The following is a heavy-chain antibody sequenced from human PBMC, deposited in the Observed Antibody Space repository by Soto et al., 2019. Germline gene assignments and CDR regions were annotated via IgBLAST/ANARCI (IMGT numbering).Heavy chain of an antibody. V-gene: IGHV1-8*01. CDR1: GYTFASYD. Sequence: QVQLVQSGAEVKTPGASVKVSCKASGYTFASYDINWVRQAPGQGLEWMGWMNPNSGNTGYAQKFPGRLTMTRDTALSIAHMELSSLRNEDTAVYYCARSDGYNFNWLDSWGQGTLVTVSA. D-gene: IGHD2-21*01. J-gene: IGHJ5*01. CDR2: MNPNSGNT. CDR3: ARSDGYNFNWLDS.